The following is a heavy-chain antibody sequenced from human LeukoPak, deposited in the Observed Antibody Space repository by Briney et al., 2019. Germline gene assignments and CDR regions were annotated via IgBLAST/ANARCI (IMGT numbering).Heavy chain of an antibody. D-gene: IGHD3-22*01. Sequence: GGSLRLSCAASGFTFSSYAMNWVRQAPGKGLEWVSAICSNDNNTYYANSVKGRFTISRDNSKNTLYLQMNSLRAEDTAVYYCARADSSGYGYGMDVWGQGTTVTVSS. CDR2: ICSNDNNT. J-gene: IGHJ6*02. CDR1: GFTFSSYA. V-gene: IGHV3-23*01. CDR3: ARADSSGYGYGMDV.